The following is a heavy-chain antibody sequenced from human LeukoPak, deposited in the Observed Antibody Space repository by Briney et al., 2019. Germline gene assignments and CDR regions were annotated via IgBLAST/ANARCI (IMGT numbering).Heavy chain of an antibody. V-gene: IGHV3-33*08. CDR2: IWYDASNK. D-gene: IGHD4-23*01. Sequence: GGSLRLSCAASGFTFSNAWMTWVRQAPGKGLEWVAVIWYDASNKYYVDSVKGRFTISRDNSKNTLYLQMNSLRDDDTAVYYCARDYGGDAGLDSWGQGTLVTVSS. CDR3: ARDYGGDAGLDS. J-gene: IGHJ4*02. CDR1: GFTFSNAW.